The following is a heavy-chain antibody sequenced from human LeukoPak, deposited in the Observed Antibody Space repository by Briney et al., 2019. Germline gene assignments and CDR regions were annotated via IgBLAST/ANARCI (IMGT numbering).Heavy chain of an antibody. CDR2: INPNSGGT. V-gene: IGHV1-2*02. CDR1: GYTFTGYD. D-gene: IGHD5-18*01. J-gene: IGHJ6*03. Sequence: ASVKVSWKTSGYTFTGYDMHWVRQDPGQGLEWMGWINPNSGGTNYAQKFQGRVTMTRDTSISTAYMDLSRLRSDDTAVYYCARVPGYSYDYYYMDVWGKGTTVTVSS. CDR3: ARVPGYSYDYYYMDV.